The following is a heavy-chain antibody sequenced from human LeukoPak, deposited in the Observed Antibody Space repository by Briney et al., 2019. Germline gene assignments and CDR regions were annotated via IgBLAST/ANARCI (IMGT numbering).Heavy chain of an antibody. Sequence: PGGSLRLSCAASGFTFSSYAMSWVRQAPGKGLEWVSAISGSGGSTYYADSVKGRFTISRDNSKNTLYLQMNSLRAEDTAVYYCAKYNSVVVTANLDYWGQGTLVTVSS. V-gene: IGHV3-23*01. J-gene: IGHJ4*02. CDR3: AKYNSVVVTANLDY. CDR2: ISGSGGST. D-gene: IGHD2-21*02. CDR1: GFTFSSYA.